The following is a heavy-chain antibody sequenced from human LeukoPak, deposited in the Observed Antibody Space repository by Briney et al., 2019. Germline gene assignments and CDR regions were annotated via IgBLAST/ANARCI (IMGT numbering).Heavy chain of an antibody. CDR2: IHYRGSS. Sequence: SETLSFTCTVSGGSISGFYWSWIRQPPGKRLQWIGYIHYRGSSDSNPSLKGRVTISLDTSKKQFSLELTSVTAADTAIYYCARRGPNSGSSRGWNFDLWGRGTLVTVSS. V-gene: IGHV4-59*08. J-gene: IGHJ2*01. CDR3: ARRGPNSGSSRGWNFDL. CDR1: GGSISGFY. D-gene: IGHD6-19*01.